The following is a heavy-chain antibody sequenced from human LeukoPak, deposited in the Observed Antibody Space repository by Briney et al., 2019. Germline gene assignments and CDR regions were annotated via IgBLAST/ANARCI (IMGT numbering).Heavy chain of an antibody. V-gene: IGHV1-8*01. CDR3: ARDRSINYGMDV. CDR2: MNPNSGNT. CDR1: GYTFTSYD. J-gene: IGHJ6*02. D-gene: IGHD6-6*01. Sequence: ASVKVTCKASGYTFTSYDINWVRQATGQGLEWMGWMNPNSGNTGYAQKFQGRVTMTRNTSISTAYMELSSLRSEDTAVYYCARDRSINYGMDVWGQGTTVTVSS.